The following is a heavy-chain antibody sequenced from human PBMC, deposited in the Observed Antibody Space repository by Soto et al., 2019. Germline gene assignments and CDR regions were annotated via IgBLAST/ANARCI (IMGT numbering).Heavy chain of an antibody. CDR3: XXXXXXXXXXXFDH. J-gene: IGHJ4*02. CDR1: GFTFSSYA. Sequence: EVQVLESGGGLVQPGGSLRLSCAASGFTFSSYAMSWVRQAPGQGLEWVSAISGSGSXXXYADXVKGRFTISRDNSKXXXXXXXXXXXXXXXXXXXXXXXXXXXXXXXFDHWGQGTLVTVSS. CDR2: ISGSGSXX. V-gene: IGHV3-23*01.